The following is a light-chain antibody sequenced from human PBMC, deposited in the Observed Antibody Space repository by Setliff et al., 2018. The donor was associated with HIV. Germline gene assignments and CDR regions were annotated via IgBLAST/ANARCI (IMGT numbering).Light chain of an antibody. Sequence: DIQMTQSPSSLSASVGDRVTITCRASQSIMNYLHWYQQKPGKAPELLIYAASTLQSGIPSRFSGSGSGTDFTLTISSLQPEDFATYYCQQSYGTPITFAQGTRLEIK. CDR3: QQSYGTPIT. V-gene: IGKV1-39*01. CDR2: AAS. J-gene: IGKJ5*01. CDR1: QSIMNY.